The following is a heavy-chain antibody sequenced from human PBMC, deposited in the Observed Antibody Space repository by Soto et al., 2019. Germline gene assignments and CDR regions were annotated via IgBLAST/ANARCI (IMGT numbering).Heavy chain of an antibody. CDR3: ARGPFITIFSIDY. CDR2: IWYDGSNK. CDR1: VFTFSSYC. J-gene: IGHJ4*02. V-gene: IGHV3-33*01. D-gene: IGHD3-9*01. Sequence: AGCMRLSFAASVFTFSSYCMHWVRPAPGKGLEWVAVIWYDGSNKYYADSVKGRFTISRDNSKNTLYLQMNSLRAEDTAVYYCARGPFITIFSIDYRGQGTLVTVSS.